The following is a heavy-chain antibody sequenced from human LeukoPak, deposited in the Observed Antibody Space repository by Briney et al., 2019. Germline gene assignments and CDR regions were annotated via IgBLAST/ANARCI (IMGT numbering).Heavy chain of an antibody. CDR3: ASHGGGDDAFDI. J-gene: IGHJ3*02. V-gene: IGHV1-69*04. D-gene: IGHD3-16*01. Sequence: TSVKVSCKASGGTFSSYAISWVRQAPGQGLEWMGRIIPILGIANYAQKFQGRVTITADKSTSTAYMELSSLRSEDTAVYYCASHGGGDDAFDIWGQGTMVTVSS. CDR1: GGTFSSYA. CDR2: IIPILGIA.